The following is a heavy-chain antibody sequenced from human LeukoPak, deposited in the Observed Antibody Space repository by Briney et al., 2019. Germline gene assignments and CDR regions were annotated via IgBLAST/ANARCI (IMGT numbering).Heavy chain of an antibody. V-gene: IGHV3-23*01. CDR3: AKAPKCSGGSCYFNYGDSGTSYFDY. Sequence: PGGSLRLSCAASGFTFSSYAMSWVRQAPGKGLEWVSAISGSGGSTYYADSVKGRFTISRDNSKNTLYLQMNSLRAEDTAVYYCAKAPKCSGGSCYFNYGDSGTSYFDYWGQGTLVTVSS. J-gene: IGHJ4*02. CDR2: ISGSGGST. D-gene: IGHD2-15*01. CDR1: GFTFSSYA.